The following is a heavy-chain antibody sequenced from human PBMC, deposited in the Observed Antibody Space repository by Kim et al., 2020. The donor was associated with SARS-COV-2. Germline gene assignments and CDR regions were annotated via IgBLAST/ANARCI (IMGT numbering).Heavy chain of an antibody. CDR3: ARSITGTTRLTHWFDP. V-gene: IGHV4-34*01. CDR1: GGSFSGYY. J-gene: IGHJ5*02. D-gene: IGHD1-20*01. CDR2: INHSGST. Sequence: SETLSLTCAVYGGSFSGYYWSWIRQPPGKGLEWIGEINHSGSTNYNPSLKSRVTISVDTSKNQFSLKLSSVTAADTAVYYCARSITGTTRLTHWFDPWGQGTLVTVSS.